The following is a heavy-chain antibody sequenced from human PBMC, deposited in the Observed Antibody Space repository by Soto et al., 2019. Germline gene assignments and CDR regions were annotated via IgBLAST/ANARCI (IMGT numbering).Heavy chain of an antibody. D-gene: IGHD3-9*01. Sequence: PGGSLRLSCAASGFTFSSYWMSWVRQAPGKGLEWVANIKQDGSEKYYVDSVKGRFTISRDNAKNSLYLQMNSLRAEDTAVYYCARDETPLRYFDWLEPYYYYYYYMDVWGKGTTVTVSS. CDR3: ARDETPLRYFDWLEPYYYYYYYMDV. CDR2: IKQDGSEK. J-gene: IGHJ6*03. CDR1: GFTFSSYW. V-gene: IGHV3-7*01.